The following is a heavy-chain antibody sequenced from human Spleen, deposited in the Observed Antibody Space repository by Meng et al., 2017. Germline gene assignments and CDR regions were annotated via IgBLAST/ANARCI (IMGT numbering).Heavy chain of an antibody. Sequence: GESLKISCTASGFTLSSYWMIWVRQAPGKGLEWVANIKEDGSKKYYMDSVAGRFTISRDNAKNSLYLQMNSLRAEDTAVYYCAKDQNYDAYRWDYWGQGTLVTVSS. V-gene: IGHV3-7*03. J-gene: IGHJ4*02. CDR1: GFTLSSYW. CDR2: IKEDGSKK. D-gene: IGHD4-17*01. CDR3: AKDQNYDAYRWDY.